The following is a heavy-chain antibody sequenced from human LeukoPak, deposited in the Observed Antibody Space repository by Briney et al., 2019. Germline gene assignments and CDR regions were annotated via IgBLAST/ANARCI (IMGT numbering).Heavy chain of an antibody. J-gene: IGHJ4*02. CDR1: GFIFSTYG. CDR3: ARASGLFDF. D-gene: IGHD3-10*01. Sequence: GGSLRLSCAASGFIFSTYGLHWVRQAPGKGLEWVAVIFSDGYTKYYAASVKDRFTISRDNSKNTLYLHMNSLIPGDTGVYYCARASGLFDFWGQGTLLTVSS. CDR2: IFSDGYTK. V-gene: IGHV3-33*01.